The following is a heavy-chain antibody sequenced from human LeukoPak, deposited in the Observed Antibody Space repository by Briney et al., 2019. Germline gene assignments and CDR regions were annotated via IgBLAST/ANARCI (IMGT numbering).Heavy chain of an antibody. D-gene: IGHD5-24*01. CDR3: ARGPFVDGHKPNIDY. CDR2: MSPNSGNT. Sequence: ASVKVSCKASGYTFTSYDINWVRQATGQGLEWMGWMSPNSGNTGYAQKFQGRVTMTRNTSISTAYMELSSLRSEDTAVYYCARGPFVDGHKPNIDYWGQGTLVTVSS. V-gene: IGHV1-8*01. CDR1: GYTFTSYD. J-gene: IGHJ4*02.